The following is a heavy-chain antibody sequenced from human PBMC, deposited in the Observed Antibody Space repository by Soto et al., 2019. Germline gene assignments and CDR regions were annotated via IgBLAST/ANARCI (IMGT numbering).Heavy chain of an antibody. D-gene: IGHD7-27*01. J-gene: IGHJ4*02. CDR2: ISGSGGST. Sequence: GSLRLSCAASGFTFSIFAMSWVRQSPGKGLEWVSTISGSGGSTYYADAVKGRFTISRDNSMGTLYLQMKGLRVEDTAIYYCAKEVSLGSTVDLGYWGQGALVTVSS. V-gene: IGHV3-23*01. CDR3: AKEVSLGSTVDLGY. CDR1: GFTFSIFA.